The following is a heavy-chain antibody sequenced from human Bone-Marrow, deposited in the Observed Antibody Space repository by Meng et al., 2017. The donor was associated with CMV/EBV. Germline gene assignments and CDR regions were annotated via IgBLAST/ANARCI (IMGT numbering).Heavy chain of an antibody. D-gene: IGHD2/OR15-2a*01. CDR2: IYYTGGT. V-gene: IGHV4-61*01. J-gene: IGHJ4*02. CDR1: GGSVSSNNYY. CDR3: ARTEGGMGGNRYFDY. Sequence: SETLSLTCPVSGGSVSSNNYYWSWIRQPPGKGLEWIGYIYYTGGTNYNPSLKSRVTISIDTSKNQFSLKLSSVTAADTAVDYCARTEGGMGGNRYFDYWGQGTLVTVSS.